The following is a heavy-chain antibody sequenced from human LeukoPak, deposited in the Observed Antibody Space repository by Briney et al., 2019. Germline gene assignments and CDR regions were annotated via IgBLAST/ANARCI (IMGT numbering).Heavy chain of an antibody. CDR3: ARIRDGYNDAYDL. Sequence: ASVKVSCKASGYTFTSYYMHWVRQAPGQGLEWMGIINPSGGSTSYAQKFQGRVTLTRDTSTSTVYMELSSLRSEDTAIYYCARIRDGYNDAYDLWDQGTVVTVPS. D-gene: IGHD5-24*01. CDR2: INPSGGST. V-gene: IGHV1-46*01. J-gene: IGHJ3*01. CDR1: GYTFTSYY.